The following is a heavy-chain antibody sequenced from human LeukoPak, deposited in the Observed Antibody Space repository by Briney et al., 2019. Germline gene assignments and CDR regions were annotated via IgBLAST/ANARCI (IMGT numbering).Heavy chain of an antibody. J-gene: IGHJ4*02. CDR1: GFTFSDYY. CDR2: ISSSSSYT. V-gene: IGHV3-11*03. D-gene: IGHD3-22*01. CDR3: ASLVVIGNHIFY. Sequence: KPGGLLRLSCTASGFTFSDYYMSWIRQAPGKGLEWVSHISSSSSYTNYADSVKGRFSISRDNTKSSLYLQMNSLRAEDTAVYYCASLVVIGNHIFYWGKGTLVTVAS.